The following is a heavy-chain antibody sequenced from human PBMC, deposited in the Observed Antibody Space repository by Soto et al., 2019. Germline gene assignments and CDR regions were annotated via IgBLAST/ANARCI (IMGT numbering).Heavy chain of an antibody. Sequence: GGSLRLSCAASGFTFSSYWMSWVRQAPGKGLEWVANIKQDGSEKYYVDSVKGRFTISRDNAKNSRYLQMNSLRAEDTAVYYCARLPTYPYDYGDYHALHYYYYMDVWGKGTTVTVSS. CDR2: IKQDGSEK. CDR3: ARLPTYPYDYGDYHALHYYYYMDV. J-gene: IGHJ6*03. CDR1: GFTFSSYW. D-gene: IGHD4-17*01. V-gene: IGHV3-7*01.